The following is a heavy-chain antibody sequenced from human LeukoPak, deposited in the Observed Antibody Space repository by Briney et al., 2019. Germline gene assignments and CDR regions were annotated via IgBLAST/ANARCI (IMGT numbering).Heavy chain of an antibody. CDR2: INSDGSST. CDR3: ASSPKHFGWLFPEDV. CDR1: GFTFSSYW. J-gene: IGHJ6*04. D-gene: IGHD3-9*01. Sequence: PGGSLRLSCAASGFTFSSYWMHWVRQAPGKGLVWVSRINSDGSSTSYADSVKGRFTISRDNAKNTPYLQMNSLRAEDTAVYYCASSPKHFGWLFPEDVWGKGTTVTVSS. V-gene: IGHV3-74*01.